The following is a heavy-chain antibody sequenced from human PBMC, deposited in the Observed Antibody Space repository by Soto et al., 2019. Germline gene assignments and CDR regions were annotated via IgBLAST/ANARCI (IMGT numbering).Heavy chain of an antibody. V-gene: IGHV1-18*01. J-gene: IGHJ4*02. Sequence: ASVKVSCKASGYTFSDYGLTWVRQAPGQGLEWLGWITAYNGNTNYAQNLQGRVTMTTDTSTSTAYMELRSLRSDDTAVYYCARVGYYDILTGYYKTKHFDYWGQGTLVTVSS. CDR2: ITAYNGNT. CDR1: GYTFSDYG. CDR3: ARVGYYDILTGYYKTKHFDY. D-gene: IGHD3-9*01.